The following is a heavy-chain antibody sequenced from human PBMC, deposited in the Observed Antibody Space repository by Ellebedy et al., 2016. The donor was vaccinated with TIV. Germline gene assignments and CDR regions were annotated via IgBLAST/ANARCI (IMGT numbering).Heavy chain of an antibody. CDR1: GFTFSTYW. V-gene: IGHV3-7*03. J-gene: IGHJ4*02. Sequence: GESLKISCAASGFTFSTYWMHWVRQAQGKGLEWVAYIKQDGSEMDYVDSVKCRFTISRDNTKNSLYLQMHSLRADDTALYYCVKGHGDSGTYWGQGTLVTVSS. CDR2: IKQDGSEM. CDR3: VKGHGDSGTY. D-gene: IGHD3-10*01.